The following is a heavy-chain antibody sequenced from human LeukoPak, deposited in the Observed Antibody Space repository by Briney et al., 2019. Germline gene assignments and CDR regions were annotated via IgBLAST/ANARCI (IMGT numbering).Heavy chain of an antibody. J-gene: IGHJ6*03. CDR3: ARTVEIFGVVTTNYDYYYMDV. D-gene: IGHD3-3*01. V-gene: IGHV4-4*07. CDR2: IYTSGST. CDR1: GGSISSYY. Sequence: SETLSLTCTVSGGSISSYYWSWIRQPAGKGLEWIGRIYTSGSTNYNPSLKSRVTMSVDTSKNQFSLKLSSVTAADTAVYYCARTVEIFGVVTTNYDYYYMDVWGKGTTVTVSS.